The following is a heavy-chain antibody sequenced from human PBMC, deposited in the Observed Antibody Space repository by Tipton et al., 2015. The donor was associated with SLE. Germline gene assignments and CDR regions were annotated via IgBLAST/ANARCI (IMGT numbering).Heavy chain of an antibody. J-gene: IGHJ4*02. CDR3: ARHQGGFDY. V-gene: IGHV4-38-2*01. Sequence: LRLSCAVSGYSISSGYYWGWIRQPPGKGLEWIGSIYHSGSTYYNPSLKSRVTISVDTSKNRFSLKLSCVTAADTAVYYCARHQGGFDYWGQGTLVTVSS. CDR1: GYSISSGYY. CDR2: IYHSGST.